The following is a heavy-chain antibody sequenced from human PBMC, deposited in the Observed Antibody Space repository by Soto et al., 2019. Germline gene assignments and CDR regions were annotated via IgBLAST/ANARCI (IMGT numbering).Heavy chain of an antibody. V-gene: IGHV4-59*01. CDR3: ASSRNSDYAGEIDY. Sequence: SETLSLTCTVSGGSISPYYWSWIRQPPGKGLEWISFIYYSGSTNYNPSLKSRVTISVDTSQNQFSLMLTSVTAADTAVYYCASSRNSDYAGEIDYRGQRTAVPVSS. D-gene: IGHD3-10*01. CDR1: GGSISPYY. CDR2: IYYSGST. J-gene: IGHJ6*02.